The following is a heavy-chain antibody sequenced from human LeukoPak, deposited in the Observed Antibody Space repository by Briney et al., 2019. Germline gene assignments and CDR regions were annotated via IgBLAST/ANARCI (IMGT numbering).Heavy chain of an antibody. CDR3: GRPTKYWLVRGDGVDV. J-gene: IGHJ6*02. D-gene: IGHD6-19*01. Sequence: GGSLRLSCAASGFTFSSYAMTWVPQAPGKGLEWVASIHAGGGDTYHTDSVKGRFTISRDNSMNTLYLQMNSLRADDTAVYYCGRPTKYWLVRGDGVDVWGQGTTVTVSS. CDR1: GFTFSSYA. V-gene: IGHV3-23*01. CDR2: IHAGGGDT.